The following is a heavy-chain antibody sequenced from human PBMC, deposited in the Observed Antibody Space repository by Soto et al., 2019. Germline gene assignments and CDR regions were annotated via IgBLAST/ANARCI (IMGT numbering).Heavy chain of an antibody. D-gene: IGHD1-26*01. CDR3: ARDLGAQIVDY. CDR1: CGSISSGGYS. V-gene: IGHV4-30-2*01. Sequence: SETLSLTCAVSCGSISSGGYSWSWIRQPPGKGLEWIGYIYHSGSTYYNPSLKSRVTISVDRSKNQFSLKLSSVTAADTAVYYCARDLGAQIVDYWGQGTLVTVS. J-gene: IGHJ4*02. CDR2: IYHSGST.